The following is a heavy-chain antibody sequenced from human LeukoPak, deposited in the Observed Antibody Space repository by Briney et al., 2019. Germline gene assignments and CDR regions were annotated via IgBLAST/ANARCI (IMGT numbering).Heavy chain of an antibody. CDR1: GDSITSGGYY. CDR2: IYKTGST. J-gene: IGHJ4*02. CDR3: ARDVLR. V-gene: IGHV4-31*03. Sequence: SETLSLTCTVSGDSITSGGYYWSWIRQRPGKGLEWIGYIYKTGSTYYNPSLKSRVTMSADTSRNQFSLKVNSVTAADTAVYYCARDVLRWGQGTLVTVSS.